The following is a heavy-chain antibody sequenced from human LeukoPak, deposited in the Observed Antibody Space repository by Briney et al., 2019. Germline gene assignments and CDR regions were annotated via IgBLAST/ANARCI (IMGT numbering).Heavy chain of an antibody. V-gene: IGHV4-34*01. J-gene: IGHJ4*02. Sequence: SETLSLTCAVYGGSFSRYYWSWVRQSPGKGLEWIAEIDHSGSTNYNPSLKTRVTISMDTFENQFSLRLSSVTAADTAVYYCARAVGSAEDYWGQGTLVTVSS. CDR2: IDHSGST. CDR3: ARAVGSAEDY. CDR1: GGSFSRYY. D-gene: IGHD5-12*01.